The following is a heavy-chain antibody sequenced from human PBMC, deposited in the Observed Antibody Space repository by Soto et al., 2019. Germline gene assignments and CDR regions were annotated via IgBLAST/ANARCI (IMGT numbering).Heavy chain of an antibody. D-gene: IGHD3-10*01. CDR2: IYYSGST. V-gene: IGHV4-31*03. Sequence: SETLSLTCTVSGGSISSGGYYWSWIRQHPGKGLEWIGYIYYSGSTYYNPSLKSRVTISVDTSKNQFSLKLSSVTAADTAVYYCARVAELLWFGELSYWFDPWGQGTLVTVSS. CDR1: GGSISSGGYY. J-gene: IGHJ5*02. CDR3: ARVAELLWFGELSYWFDP.